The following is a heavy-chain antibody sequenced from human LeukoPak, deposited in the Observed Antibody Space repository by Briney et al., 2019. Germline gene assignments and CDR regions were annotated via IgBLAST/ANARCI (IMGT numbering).Heavy chain of an antibody. J-gene: IGHJ4*02. D-gene: IGHD5-18*01. CDR1: GFTFGSYG. Sequence: PGGSLRLSCAASGFTFGSYGMHWVRQAPGKGLEWVALISYDGSKEYYGDSVKGRFTISRGNSKNTLYLQMNSLRAEDTAVYYCAKDQGYSYGHSFDYWGQGTLVTVSS. V-gene: IGHV3-30*18. CDR2: ISYDGSKE. CDR3: AKDQGYSYGHSFDY.